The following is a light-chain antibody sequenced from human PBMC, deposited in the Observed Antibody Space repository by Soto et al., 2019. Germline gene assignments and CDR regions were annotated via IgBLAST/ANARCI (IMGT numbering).Light chain of an antibody. V-gene: IGKV3-11*01. Sequence: ESVLPQSPTTLSLPPGERAPLSCRTSQSVSNYLAWYQQKPGQAPRLLIYDASNRATGIPARFSGSGSGTDFTLTISSLEPEDFALYYCQQRSNWPRTFGQGTKVDIK. CDR3: QQRSNWPRT. CDR1: QSVSNY. CDR2: DAS. J-gene: IGKJ1*01.